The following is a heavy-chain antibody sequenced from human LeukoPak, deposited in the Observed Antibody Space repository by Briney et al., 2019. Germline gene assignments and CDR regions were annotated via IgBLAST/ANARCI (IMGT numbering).Heavy chain of an antibody. CDR1: GGSISSYY. Sequence: SETLSLTCTVSGGSISSYYWSWIRQPAGKGLEWIGRIYTSGSTNYNPSLKSRVTISVDTSKNQFSLKLSSVTAADTAVYYCARYSTFFGVVIMKGRVRGTFDSWGQGTLVTVSS. J-gene: IGHJ4*02. D-gene: IGHD3-3*01. CDR3: ARYSTFFGVVIMKGRVRGTFDS. V-gene: IGHV4-4*07. CDR2: IYTSGST.